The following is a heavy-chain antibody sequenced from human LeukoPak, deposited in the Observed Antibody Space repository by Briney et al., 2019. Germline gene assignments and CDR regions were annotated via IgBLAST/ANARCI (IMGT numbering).Heavy chain of an antibody. J-gene: IGHJ4*02. V-gene: IGHV3-30*02. CDR3: ASRSSVAATGPG. D-gene: IGHD2-15*01. Sequence: GGSLRLSCAASGFSFSGYGMHWVRQAPGKGLEWVAFIRYDGSNEYYADSVKGRFTISRDNAKNSLYLQMNSLRAEDTAVYYCASRSSVAATGPGWGQGTLVTVSS. CDR1: GFSFSGYG. CDR2: IRYDGSNE.